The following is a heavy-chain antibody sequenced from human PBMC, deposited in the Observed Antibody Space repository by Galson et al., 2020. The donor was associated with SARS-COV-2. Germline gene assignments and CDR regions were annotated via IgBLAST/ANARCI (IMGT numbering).Heavy chain of an antibody. CDR2: LWYDGSNK. Sequence: GESLKISCAASGFTFRRHRMHWVRQAPGQRLERVAVLWYDGSNKYYADSVKGRFTISRDNSKNTLYLQMNSLRVEDTAVYCCARDDYDILTGYGGGAFDIWGQGTMVTVSS. J-gene: IGHJ3*02. V-gene: IGHV3-33*01. CDR3: ARDDYDILTGYGGGAFDI. CDR1: GFTFRRHR. D-gene: IGHD3-9*01.